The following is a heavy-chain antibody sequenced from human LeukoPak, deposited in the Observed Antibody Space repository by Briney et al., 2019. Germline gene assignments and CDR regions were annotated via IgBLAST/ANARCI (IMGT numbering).Heavy chain of an antibody. J-gene: IGHJ4*02. CDR2: INAGNGNT. Sequence: ASVKVSCKASGYTFTSYAMHWVRQAPGQRLEWMGWINAGNGNTKYSQEFQGRVTITRDTSASTAYMELSSLRSEDMAVYYCARAPRIGSSWFYIGGRIDYWGQGTLVTVSS. CDR1: GYTFTSYA. CDR3: ARAPRIGSSWFYIGGRIDY. D-gene: IGHD6-13*01. V-gene: IGHV1-3*03.